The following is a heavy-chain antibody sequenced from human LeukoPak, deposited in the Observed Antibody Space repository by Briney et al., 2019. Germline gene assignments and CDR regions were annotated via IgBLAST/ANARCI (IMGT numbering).Heavy chain of an antibody. CDR3: SRGFGSGSSLPFDY. V-gene: IGHV3-30*03. D-gene: IGHD3-10*01. CDR1: GFTFSSYG. Sequence: PGRSLRLSCAASGFTFSSYGMHWVRQAPGKGLEWVAVISYDGSNKYYADSIKGRFTISRDNSKNTLYLQMNSLRAEDTAVYYCSRGFGSGSSLPFDYWGQGTLVTVSS. J-gene: IGHJ4*02. CDR2: ISYDGSNK.